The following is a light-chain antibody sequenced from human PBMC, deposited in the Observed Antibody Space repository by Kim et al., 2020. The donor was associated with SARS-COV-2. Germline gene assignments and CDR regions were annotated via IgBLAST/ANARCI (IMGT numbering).Light chain of an antibody. J-gene: IGKJ4*01. Sequence: DIVMTQSPATLSVSPGERATLSCRASQSVGSNLAWYQQNPGQAPRLLIYGASTRATDVPARFSGSGSGTDFTLTISSLQSEDFAVYYCQQYNNWPLTFGGGTKVDIK. CDR2: GAS. V-gene: IGKV3-15*01. CDR1: QSVGSN. CDR3: QQYNNWPLT.